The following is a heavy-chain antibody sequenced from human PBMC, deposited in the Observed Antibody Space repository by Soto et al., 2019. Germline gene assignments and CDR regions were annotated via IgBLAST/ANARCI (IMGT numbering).Heavy chain of an antibody. CDR1: GGSFSGYY. CDR2: INHSGST. CDR3: AGNSGSYYDAFDI. D-gene: IGHD1-26*01. V-gene: IGHV4-34*01. J-gene: IGHJ3*02. Sequence: PSETLSLTCAVYGGSFSGYYWSWIRQPPGKGLEWIGEINHSGSTNYNPSLKSRVTISVDTSKNQFSLKLSSVTAADTAVYYCAGNSGSYYDAFDIWGQGTMVTVSS.